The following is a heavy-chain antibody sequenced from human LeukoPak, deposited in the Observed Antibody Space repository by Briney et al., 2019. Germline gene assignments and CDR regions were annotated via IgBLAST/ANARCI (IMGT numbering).Heavy chain of an antibody. Sequence: GGSLRLSCAASGFTFSTYAMSWVRQAPGKGLEWVSAISGSGGTTYYADSVKGRFTISRDNSKNTLYLQMNSLRAEDTAVYYCARGTKYDAFDIWGQGTMVTVSS. CDR3: ARGTKYDAFDI. D-gene: IGHD2-2*01. CDR1: GFTFSTYA. CDR2: ISGSGGTT. V-gene: IGHV3-23*01. J-gene: IGHJ3*02.